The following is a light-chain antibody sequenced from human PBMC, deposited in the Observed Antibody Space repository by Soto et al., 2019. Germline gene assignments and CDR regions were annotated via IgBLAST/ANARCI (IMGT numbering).Light chain of an antibody. CDR3: MQGTHWPNT. J-gene: IGKJ1*01. CDR1: QSLGYSDGNTY. V-gene: IGKV2-30*01. Sequence: DVVMTQSPLSLTVTVGQPASISCRSSQSLGYSDGNTYLSWFQQGPGQSPRRLIYQVSKRDSGVPDRVSGSGSGPGFALKIRRVEAGDVGICYCMQGTHWPNTCGQGTKVEIK. CDR2: QVS.